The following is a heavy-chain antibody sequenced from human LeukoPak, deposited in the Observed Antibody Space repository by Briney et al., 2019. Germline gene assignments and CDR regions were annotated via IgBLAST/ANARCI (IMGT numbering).Heavy chain of an antibody. CDR2: VYHSGRT. Sequence: SETLSLTCSVSGFSISSGYYWGWVRQPPEKGLERIGNVYHSGRTSYNPSLKRRVTISVDTSNNQFSLKLTSMTAADTAVYYCARRYCSGGSCYSGYWGQGTLVTISS. D-gene: IGHD2-15*01. CDR3: ARRYCSGGSCYSGY. J-gene: IGHJ4*02. V-gene: IGHV4-38-2*02. CDR1: GFSISSGYY.